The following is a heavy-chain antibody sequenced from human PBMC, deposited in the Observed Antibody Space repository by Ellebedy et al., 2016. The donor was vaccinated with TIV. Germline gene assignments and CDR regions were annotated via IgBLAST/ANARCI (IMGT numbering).Heavy chain of an antibody. Sequence: GESLKISCAASGFTFSSYVMHWVRQAPGKGLEWVTCMSYDGSYKYYTDSLKGRFTISRDNSMNTLHLQMNSLRVDDTAIYYCARDKGRPAATLDVWGQGTTVTVSS. CDR3: ARDKGRPAATLDV. CDR2: MSYDGSYK. V-gene: IGHV3-30*03. CDR1: GFTFSSYV. D-gene: IGHD2-15*01. J-gene: IGHJ6*02.